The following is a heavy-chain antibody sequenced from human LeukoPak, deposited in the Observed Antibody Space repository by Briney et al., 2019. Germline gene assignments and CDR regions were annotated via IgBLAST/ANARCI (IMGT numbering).Heavy chain of an antibody. Sequence: PGGSLRLSCAASGFTFSSYWMSWVRQASGKGLEWVANIKQDGSEKYYVDSVKGRFTISRDNAKNSLYLQMNSLRAEDTAVYYCARGGGSYYVGYYYYGMDVWGQGTTVTVSS. CDR3: ARGGGSYYVGYYYYGMDV. CDR1: GFTFSSYW. J-gene: IGHJ6*02. D-gene: IGHD1-26*01. CDR2: IKQDGSEK. V-gene: IGHV3-7*03.